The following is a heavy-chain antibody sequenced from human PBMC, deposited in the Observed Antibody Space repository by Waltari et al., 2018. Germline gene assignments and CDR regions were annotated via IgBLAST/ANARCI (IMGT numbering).Heavy chain of an antibody. Sequence: QVQLQESGPGLVKPSETLSLTCAVSGGSISGYFWNWIRQTPGKGLEWIGYIGGSSGSTYYNPSRKSRGTISTDTSKNQFSLKLSSVTAADTAVYYCARTKGSMYFDYWGQGVLVTVSS. CDR3: ARTKGSMYFDY. CDR1: GGSISGYF. J-gene: IGHJ4*02. V-gene: IGHV4-59*12. CDR2: IGGSSGST. D-gene: IGHD3-10*01.